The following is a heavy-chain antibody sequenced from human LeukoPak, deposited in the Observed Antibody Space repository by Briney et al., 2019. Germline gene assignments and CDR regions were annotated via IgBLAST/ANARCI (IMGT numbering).Heavy chain of an antibody. Sequence: PGGTLRLSCAASGFTFSSYGMSWVRQAPGKGLEWVSYISSSGSTIYYADSVKGRFTISRDSAKNALYLQMNSLRAEDTAVYYCARVAMIVAKPYDYWGQGTLVTVSS. CDR3: ARVAMIVAKPYDY. CDR1: GFTFSSYG. D-gene: IGHD3-22*01. CDR2: ISSSGSTI. V-gene: IGHV3-48*04. J-gene: IGHJ4*02.